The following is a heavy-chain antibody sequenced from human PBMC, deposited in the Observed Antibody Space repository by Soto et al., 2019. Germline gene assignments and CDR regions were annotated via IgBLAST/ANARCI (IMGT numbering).Heavy chain of an antibody. J-gene: IGHJ4*02. V-gene: IGHV4-38-2*02. CDR3: ARELYSCGGDCPYYMDY. CDR1: GYSISSGYY. CDR2: IYHSGST. Sequence: PSETLSLTCAVSGYSISSGYYWGWIRQPPGKGLEWIGTIYHSGSTYYNPSLKSRVAMSIDTSKNQFSLDLSSLTSEDSAVYWCARELYSCGGDCPYYMDYWGQGTLVTVSS. D-gene: IGHD2-21*02.